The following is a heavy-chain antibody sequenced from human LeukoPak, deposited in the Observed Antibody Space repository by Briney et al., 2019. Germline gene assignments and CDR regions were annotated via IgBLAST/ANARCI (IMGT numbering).Heavy chain of an antibody. V-gene: IGHV3-11*01. CDR2: ISSSGNII. J-gene: IGHJ4*02. CDR3: ARATAADTAMIYFDY. CDR1: GFTFSDYY. Sequence: GGSLRLSCAASGFTFSDYYMSWIRQAPGKGLEWVSYISSSGNIIYSAESVKGRFTISGDNAKNSLYLQINSLRAEDTAVYYCARATAADTAMIYFDYWGQGTLVTVSS. D-gene: IGHD5-18*01.